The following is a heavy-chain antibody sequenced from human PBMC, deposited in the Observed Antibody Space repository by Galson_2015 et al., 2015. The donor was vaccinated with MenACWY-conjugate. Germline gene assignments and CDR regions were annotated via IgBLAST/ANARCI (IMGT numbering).Heavy chain of an antibody. Sequence: LSLTCSVSGGSVSDSNSYWSWIRLPPGTALEWFGYISHTGIPWYNPSVKSRITISLDTSKNRFSLRLNSVTAADTAVYFCARQRNFRVGYWGPGTLVTVSS. CDR2: ISHTGIP. D-gene: IGHD4-11*01. J-gene: IGHJ4*02. CDR1: GGSVSDSNSY. V-gene: IGHV4-30-4*08. CDR3: ARQRNFRVGY.